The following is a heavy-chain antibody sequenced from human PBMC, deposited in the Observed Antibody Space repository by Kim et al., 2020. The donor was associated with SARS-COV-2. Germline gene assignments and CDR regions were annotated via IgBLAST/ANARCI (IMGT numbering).Heavy chain of an antibody. D-gene: IGHD3-9*01. CDR2: IYSGGST. CDR1: GFTVSSNY. V-gene: IGHV3-53*01. Sequence: GGSLRLSCAASGFTVSSNYMSWVRQAPGKGLEWVSVIYSGGSTYYADSVKGRFTISRDNPKNTLYLQMNSLRAEDTDVYYCAREATYYDILTGYLGYYGMDVWGQGTTVTVSS. CDR3: AREATYYDILTGYLGYYGMDV. J-gene: IGHJ6*02.